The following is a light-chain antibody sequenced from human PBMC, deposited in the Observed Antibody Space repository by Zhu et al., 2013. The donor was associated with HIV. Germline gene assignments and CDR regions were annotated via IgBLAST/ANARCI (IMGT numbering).Light chain of an antibody. CDR2: DAF. V-gene: IGKV3-11*01. CDR1: QSITNY. CDR3: QQRSDLPLT. J-gene: IGKJ4*01. Sequence: EIVLTQSPAILSLSPGERATLSCRASQSITNYLAWYQQKPGQAPRLLIYDAFKRAADIPVRFSASGSGTDFTLTISRLETEDFGVYYCQQRSDLPLTFGGGTKVDIK.